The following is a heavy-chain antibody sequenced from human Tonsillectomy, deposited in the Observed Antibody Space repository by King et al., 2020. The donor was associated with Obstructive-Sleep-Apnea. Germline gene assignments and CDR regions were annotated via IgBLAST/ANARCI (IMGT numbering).Heavy chain of an antibody. CDR2: IYYSGST. J-gene: IGHJ4*02. CDR1: GGSISSYY. Sequence: KESGPTLVKPSETLSLTCTVSGGSISSYYWSWIRQPPGKGLEWIGYIYYSGSTNYNPSLKSRVTISVDTSKNQFSLKLSSVTAADTAVYYCARDMRQVDYFDYWGQGTLVTVSS. V-gene: IGHV4-59*01. D-gene: IGHD5-12*01. CDR3: ARDMRQVDYFDY.